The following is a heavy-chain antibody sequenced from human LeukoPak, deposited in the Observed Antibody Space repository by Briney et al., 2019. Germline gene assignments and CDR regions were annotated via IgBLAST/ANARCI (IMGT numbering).Heavy chain of an antibody. CDR2: IHYTGSS. Sequence: SETLSLTCTVSGGSISSYYWSWIRQPPGKGLEWIGYIHYTGSSNYNPSLKSRVSISVDTSKNQFSLKLRSVTAADTAVYYCARSERGYMGGFEYWGQGTLATVSS. CDR1: GGSISSYY. J-gene: IGHJ4*02. V-gene: IGHV4-59*01. CDR3: ARSERGYMGGFEY. D-gene: IGHD1-1*01.